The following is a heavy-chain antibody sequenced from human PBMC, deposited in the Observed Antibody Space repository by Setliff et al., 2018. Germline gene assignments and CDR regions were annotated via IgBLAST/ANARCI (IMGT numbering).Heavy chain of an antibody. V-gene: IGHV1-18*04. CDR2: ISAYNGNT. J-gene: IGHJ5*02. CDR3: ARLRAPGSHGLDP. Sequence: GASVKVSCKASGYIFTGYLTHWVRQAPGQGLEWMGWISAYNGNTNFAPKLQGRVTMTTDTSTSTVYMELRSLRADDTAVYYCARLRAPGSHGLDPWGQGTLVTVSS. D-gene: IGHD3-10*01. CDR1: GYIFTGYL.